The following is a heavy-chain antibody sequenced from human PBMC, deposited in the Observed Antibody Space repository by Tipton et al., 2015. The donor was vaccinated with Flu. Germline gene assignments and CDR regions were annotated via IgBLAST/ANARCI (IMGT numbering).Heavy chain of an antibody. CDR1: GFTFSSYW. V-gene: IGHV3-7*01. Sequence: VQLVQSGGGLVQPGGSLRLSCAASGFTFSSYWMSWVRQAPGKGLEWVANIKQDGGEKYYVDSLKGRFTISRDNAKNSLYLQLNGLGAEGAALYYCARVGGRGGGDYDYYGMDVWGQGTTVTVSS. CDR3: ARVGGRGGGDYDYYGMDV. CDR2: IKQDGGEK. D-gene: IGHD3-16*01. J-gene: IGHJ6*02.